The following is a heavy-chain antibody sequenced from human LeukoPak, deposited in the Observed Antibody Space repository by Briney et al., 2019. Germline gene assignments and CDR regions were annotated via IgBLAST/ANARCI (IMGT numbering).Heavy chain of an antibody. CDR1: GFTFSSYW. CDR3: AKTEPGRPIFGVVSM. V-gene: IGHV3-74*01. CDR2: INRDGSST. J-gene: IGHJ3*02. D-gene: IGHD3-3*01. Sequence: GGSLRLSCAASGFTFSSYWMHWVRQAPGKGLVWVSHINRDGSSTNYADSVKGRFTISRDNSKNTLYLQMNSLRAEDTAVYYCAKTEPGRPIFGVVSMWGQGTMVTVSS.